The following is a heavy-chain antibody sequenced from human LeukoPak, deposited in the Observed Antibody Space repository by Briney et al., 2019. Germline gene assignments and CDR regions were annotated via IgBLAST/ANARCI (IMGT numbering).Heavy chain of an antibody. D-gene: IGHD6-13*01. CDR1: GFTFSSYS. V-gene: IGHV3-48*01. CDR3: ARDLVAAAGTLDY. CDR2: ISSSSSTI. Sequence: GGSLRLSCAASGFTFSSYSMNWVHQAPGKGLEWVSYISSSSSTIYYADSVKGRFTISRDNAKNSLYLQMNSLRAEDTAVYYCARDLVAAAGTLDYWGQGTLVTVSS. J-gene: IGHJ4*02.